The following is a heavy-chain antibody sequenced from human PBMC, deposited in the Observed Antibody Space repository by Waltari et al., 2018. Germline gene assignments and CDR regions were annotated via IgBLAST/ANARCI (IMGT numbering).Heavy chain of an antibody. J-gene: IGHJ4*02. CDR3: ARLPTKYFDSLGWGFFDQ. CDR1: GDFISDDH. D-gene: IGHD3-22*01. V-gene: IGHV4-59*08. CDR2: LRNTGGT. Sequence: HVQLQESGPGLVKPSETLSLTCTVSGDFISDDHWPWIRQATGKGLEWIAYLRNTGGTKCTPSLESRVTVSAVTSKKQFSLRLTSVTAADTAVYYCARLPTKYFDSLGWGFFDQWGQGILVTVSS.